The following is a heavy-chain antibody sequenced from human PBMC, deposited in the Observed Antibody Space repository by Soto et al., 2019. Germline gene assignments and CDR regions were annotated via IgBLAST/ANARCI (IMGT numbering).Heavy chain of an antibody. Sequence: ASVKVSCKASGGTPSNSAISWVRQAPGQGLEWVGGIIPVFGLVKYAQNFQGRVTITADESTNTAYMELSSLRPEDTAVYYCAGRRIVVVGSRAYYGMDVWGQGTTVTVSS. CDR1: GGTPSNSA. V-gene: IGHV1-69*13. CDR3: AGRRIVVVGSRAYYGMDV. CDR2: IIPVFGLV. J-gene: IGHJ6*02. D-gene: IGHD3-22*01.